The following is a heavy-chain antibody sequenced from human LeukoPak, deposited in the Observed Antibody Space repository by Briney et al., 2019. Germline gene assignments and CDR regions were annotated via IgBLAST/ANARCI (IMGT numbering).Heavy chain of an antibody. CDR1: GYNFPSYG. J-gene: IGHJ4*02. V-gene: IGHV1-18*01. D-gene: IGHD5-24*01. CDR2: ISGYNGDT. Sequence: ASVKISCKASGYNFPSYGVSWVRQAPGQGLEWMGRISGYNGDTHYEQKYQGRVTLTTYTSTSTAYMELRSLRSDDTAVYYCASGREGYNPSDYWGQGTLVTVSS. CDR3: ASGREGYNPSDY.